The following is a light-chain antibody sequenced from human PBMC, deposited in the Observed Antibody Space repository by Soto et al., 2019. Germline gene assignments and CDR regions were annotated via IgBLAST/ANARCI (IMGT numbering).Light chain of an antibody. CDR2: SNS. J-gene: IGLJ3*02. CDR3: AAWDDSRAGSWG. Sequence: QSVLTQPPSASGTPGQRVTISCSGSSSNIGNNPVNWYQQLPGTAPKLLIYSNSHRPSGVPERFSGAKSGTSASLAISALQSEDESDYYCAAWDDSRAGSWGFGGGTKVTVL. CDR1: SSNIGNNP. V-gene: IGLV1-44*01.